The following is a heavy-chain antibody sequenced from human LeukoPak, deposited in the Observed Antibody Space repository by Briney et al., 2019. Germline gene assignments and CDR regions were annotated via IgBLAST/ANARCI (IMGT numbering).Heavy chain of an antibody. Sequence: SETLSLTCTVSGGSISSYYWSWIRQPPGKGLEWIGYIYYIGSTNYNPSLKSRVTISVDTSKNQFSLKLSSVTAADTAVYYCARNNLSSIAARDYYYYGMDVWGQGTTVTVSS. V-gene: IGHV4-59*01. CDR2: IYYIGST. D-gene: IGHD6-6*01. J-gene: IGHJ6*02. CDR3: ARNNLSSIAARDYYYYGMDV. CDR1: GGSISSYY.